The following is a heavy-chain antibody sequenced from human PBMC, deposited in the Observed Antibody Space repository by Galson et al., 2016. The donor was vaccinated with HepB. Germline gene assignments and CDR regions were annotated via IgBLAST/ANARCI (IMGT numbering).Heavy chain of an antibody. CDR1: GGSLNTAGFY. V-gene: IGHV4-31*03. CDR3: ARAHWGGGLCSKYFDF. D-gene: IGHD2-15*01. CDR2: IYFSGST. J-gene: IGHJ4*02. Sequence: LSLTCTVSGGSLNTAGFYWGWIRQHPVMGLEWIGYIYFSGSTYYNPSLKSRVIISLDAFKSQFSLRLTSVTAAATAVYYCARAHWGGGLCSKYFDFWGQGTLVTVSS.